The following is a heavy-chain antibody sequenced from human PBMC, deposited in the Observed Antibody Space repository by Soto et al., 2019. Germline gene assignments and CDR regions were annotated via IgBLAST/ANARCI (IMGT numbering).Heavy chain of an antibody. D-gene: IGHD3-3*01. CDR3: ARGRERITIFGVRTKDYYYGMDV. CDR2: INHSGST. Sequence: SETLSLTCAVYGGSFSGYYWSWIRQPRGKGLEWIGEINHSGSTNYNPSLKSRVTISVDTSKNQFSLKLSSVTAADTAVYYCARGRERITIFGVRTKDYYYGMDVWGQGTTVTVSS. CDR1: GGSFSGYY. V-gene: IGHV4-34*01. J-gene: IGHJ6*02.